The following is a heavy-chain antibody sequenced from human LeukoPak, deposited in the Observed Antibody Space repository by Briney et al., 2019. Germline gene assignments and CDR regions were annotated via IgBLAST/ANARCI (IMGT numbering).Heavy chain of an antibody. J-gene: IGHJ6*02. Sequence: SVKVSCKASGGTFSRYAVSWVRQAPGQGLEWIGGLIPILGTPDYAQKFQGKVTINADESTTTVYMDLSGLRSEDTAVYYCARDEGGAAAVHHGHYGMDVWGQGTTVTVSS. CDR1: GGTFSRYA. CDR3: ARDEGGAAAVHHGHYGMDV. D-gene: IGHD6-13*01. CDR2: LIPILGTP. V-gene: IGHV1-69*13.